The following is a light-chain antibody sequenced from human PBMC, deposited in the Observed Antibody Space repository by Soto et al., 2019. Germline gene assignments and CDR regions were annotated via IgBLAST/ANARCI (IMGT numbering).Light chain of an antibody. CDR2: EVN. CDR1: SNDVGFYNY. V-gene: IGLV2-8*01. J-gene: IGLJ2*01. CDR3: SSYAGINNLI. Sequence: QSALTQPPSASGSPGQSVTISCTGTSNDVGFYNYVSWFQQHPGKAPKLIIYEVNKRPSGVPDRFSGSKSGNTASLTVSGLQAEDEADYYCSSYAGINNLIFGGGTKRTVL.